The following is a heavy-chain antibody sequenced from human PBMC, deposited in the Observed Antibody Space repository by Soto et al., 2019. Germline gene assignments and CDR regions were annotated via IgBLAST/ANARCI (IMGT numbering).Heavy chain of an antibody. CDR1: GGSIGSYC. V-gene: IGHV4-59*01. CDR2: ISQAGST. Sequence: QVQLQESGPGLVKPSETLSLTCNVSGGSIGSYCWSWIRQPPGKGLEWIGYISQAGSTNYNPSLTSLVTISVDTSKSQFSLSLTSVTAADTAVYYCARVSRWGGIGAPPTRKPYYYYMDVWGKGTTVTVSS. D-gene: IGHD6-13*01. J-gene: IGHJ6*03. CDR3: ARVSRWGGIGAPPTRKPYYYYMDV.